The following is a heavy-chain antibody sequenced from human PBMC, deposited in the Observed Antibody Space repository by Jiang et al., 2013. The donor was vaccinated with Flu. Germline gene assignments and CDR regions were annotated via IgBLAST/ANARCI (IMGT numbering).Heavy chain of an antibody. CDR2: IHTNGEP. J-gene: IGHJ2*01. CDR3: ATTGSSRWDAWFFDV. Sequence: GSGLVKPSQTLSLTCSVSGRSLSDGSYYWSWIRQPAGKEVEWIGHIHTNGEPTYSPSLEQRVSLFLDLSRNHVSLRLNSVTAADTAVYYCATTGSSRWDAWFFDVWGRGALVTVSA. D-gene: IGHD1-26*01. CDR1: GRSLSDGSYY. V-gene: IGHV4-61*02.